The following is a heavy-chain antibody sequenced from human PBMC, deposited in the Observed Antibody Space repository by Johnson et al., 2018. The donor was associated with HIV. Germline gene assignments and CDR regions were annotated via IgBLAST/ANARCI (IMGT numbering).Heavy chain of an antibody. J-gene: IGHJ3*01. Sequence: QVQLVESGGGVVQPGRSLRLSCAASGFTFSSYAMHWVRHAPGKGLEWVAVIAYDGSNKYYADSVKGRFTISRDNSKNTLYLQMGSLRAEDMAVYYCAIDTNSGSYLEGRGACDVWGQGTMVTVSP. D-gene: IGHD3-10*01. CDR3: AIDTNSGSYLEGRGACDV. V-gene: IGHV3-30*14. CDR1: GFTFSSYA. CDR2: IAYDGSNK.